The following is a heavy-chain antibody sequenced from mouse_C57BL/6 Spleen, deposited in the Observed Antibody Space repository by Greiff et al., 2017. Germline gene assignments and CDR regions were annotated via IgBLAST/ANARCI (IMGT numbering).Heavy chain of an antibody. D-gene: IGHD2-4*01. CDR1: GYSFTGYY. J-gene: IGHJ2*01. CDR3: ARVDYDLDY. V-gene: IGHV1-42*01. Sequence: EVQLQQSGPELVKPGASVKISCKASGYSFTGYYMNWVKQSPEKSLEWIGEFNPSTGGTTYNQTFKAKATLTVDKSSSTAYMQLKSLTSEDSAVYYCARVDYDLDYWGQGTTLTVSS. CDR2: FNPSTGGT.